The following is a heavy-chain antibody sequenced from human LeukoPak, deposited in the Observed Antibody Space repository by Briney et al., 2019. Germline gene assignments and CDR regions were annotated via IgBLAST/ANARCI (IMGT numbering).Heavy chain of an antibody. CDR2: INHSGST. CDR3: ARGSRAPSMIASDYSYYYMDV. V-gene: IGHV4-34*01. J-gene: IGHJ6*03. Sequence: SETLSLTCAVYGGSFSGYYWSWIRQPPGKGLEWIGEINHSGSTNYNPSLKSRVTISVDTSKNQFSLKLSSVTAADTAVYHCARGSRAPSMIASDYSYYYMDVWDKGTTVTISS. CDR1: GGSFSGYY. D-gene: IGHD2-21*01.